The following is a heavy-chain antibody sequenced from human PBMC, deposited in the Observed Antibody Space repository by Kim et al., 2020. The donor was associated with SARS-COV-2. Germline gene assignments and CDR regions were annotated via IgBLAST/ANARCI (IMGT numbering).Heavy chain of an antibody. V-gene: IGHV4-34*01. CDR2: ST. CDR3: ARGVYSSSSHGY. Sequence: STNNDPPLKSRFTISVDTSTNQFSLKLSSVAAADTSVYYCARGVYSSSSHGYWGQGTLVTVSS. D-gene: IGHD6-6*01. J-gene: IGHJ4*02.